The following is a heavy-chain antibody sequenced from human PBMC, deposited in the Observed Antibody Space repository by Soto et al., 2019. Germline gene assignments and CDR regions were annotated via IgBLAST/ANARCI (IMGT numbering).Heavy chain of an antibody. J-gene: IGHJ3*01. CDR1: DFTFSTYW. V-gene: IGHV3-7*01. Sequence: GGSLRLSCVASDFTFSTYWMAWLRQTPGKGLEFVANIRQDGREINYLDSGKGRFTISRDNAEKSLFLQMNSLRAEDTAVYYCETDRWTGAFDFRGQGTVVTVSS. D-gene: IGHD1-1*01. CDR3: ETDRWTGAFDF. CDR2: IRQDGREI.